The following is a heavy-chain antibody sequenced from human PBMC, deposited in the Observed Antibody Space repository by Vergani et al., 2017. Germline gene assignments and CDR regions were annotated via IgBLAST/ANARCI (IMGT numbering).Heavy chain of an antibody. J-gene: IGHJ6*03. V-gene: IGHV3-33*01. CDR3: AREGRGSGSYYSGYRDV. D-gene: IGHD3-10*01. CDR2: IWYDGSNK. Sequence: QVQLVESGGGVVQPGRSLRLSCAASGFTFSSYGMHWVRQAPGKGLEWVAVIWYDGSNKYYADSVKGRFTISRDNSKNTLYLQMNSLRAEDTAVYYCAREGRGSGSYYSGYRDVWGKGP. CDR1: GFTFSSYG.